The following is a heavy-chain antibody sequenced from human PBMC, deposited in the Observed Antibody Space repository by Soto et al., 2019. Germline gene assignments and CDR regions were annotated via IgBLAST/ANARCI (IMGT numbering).Heavy chain of an antibody. J-gene: IGHJ4*02. D-gene: IGHD3-22*01. CDR1: GFTFRSCA. Sequence: GSLRLSCAASGFTFRSCAMGWVRQAPGKGLEWVSDIIDSGASTYYADSVKGRFTISRDNSKNTLYLQMNGLRAEDTATYYCAKLPSSGFYYFDYWGQGTPVTVSS. V-gene: IGHV3-23*01. CDR3: AKLPSSGFYYFDY. CDR2: IIDSGAST.